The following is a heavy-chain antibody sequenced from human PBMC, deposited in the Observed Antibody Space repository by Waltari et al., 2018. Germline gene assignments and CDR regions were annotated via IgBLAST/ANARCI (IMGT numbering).Heavy chain of an antibody. J-gene: IGHJ4*02. Sequence: EVQLLESGGGLVQPGGSLRLSCAASGFTFSSYAMSWVRQAPGKGLEWVSAISGSGGSTYYADSVKGRFTTSRDNSKNTLYLQMNSLRAEDTAVYYCAKPTGLYYDSSGYYLGDYWGQGTLVTVSS. CDR1: GFTFSSYA. CDR3: AKPTGLYYDSSGYYLGDY. D-gene: IGHD3-22*01. CDR2: ISGSGGST. V-gene: IGHV3-23*01.